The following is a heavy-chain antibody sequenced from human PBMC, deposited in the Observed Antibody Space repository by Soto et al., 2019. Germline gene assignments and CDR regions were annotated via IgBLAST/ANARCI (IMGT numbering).Heavy chain of an antibody. D-gene: IGHD2-2*02. CDR1: GYTFTSYA. Sequence: ASVKVCCKASGYTFTSYAMHWVRQAPGQRLEWMGWINAGNGNTKYSQKLQGRVTITRDTSASTAYMELSSLRSEDTAVYYCATHYCSSTSCFTEFDPWGQGTLVTVSS. CDR2: INAGNGNT. J-gene: IGHJ5*02. V-gene: IGHV1-3*01. CDR3: ATHYCSSTSCFTEFDP.